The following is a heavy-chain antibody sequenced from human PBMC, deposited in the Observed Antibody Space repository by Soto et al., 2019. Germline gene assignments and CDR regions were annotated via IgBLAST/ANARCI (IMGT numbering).Heavy chain of an antibody. CDR2: SIPMLGMS. CDR3: ANNYGSGGAHFDY. V-gene: IGHV1-69*02. D-gene: IGHD3-10*01. CDR1: GGTFSSYT. Sequence: QVQLVQSGPEVKKPGSSVRVSCTASGGTFSSYTINWVRQVPGQGPEWMGRSIPMLGMSNYAQKFQGRVMMIADKSTNTVYKELSSLRSGGTAIYYCANNYGSGGAHFDYWGQGTLVTVSS. J-gene: IGHJ4*02.